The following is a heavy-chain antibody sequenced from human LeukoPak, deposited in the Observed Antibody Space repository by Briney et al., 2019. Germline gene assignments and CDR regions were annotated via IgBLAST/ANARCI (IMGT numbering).Heavy chain of an antibody. CDR3: ARVRGGGYSYGYWYFDY. V-gene: IGHV4-38-2*01. CDR2: IYHSGST. J-gene: IGHJ4*02. D-gene: IGHD5-18*01. Sequence: SETLSLTCAVSGHSISSGYYWGWIRQPPGKGLEWIGSIYHSGSTYYNPSLKSRVTISVDTSKNQFSLKLSSVTAADTAVYYCARVRGGGYSYGYWYFDYWGQGTLVTVSS. CDR1: GHSISSGYY.